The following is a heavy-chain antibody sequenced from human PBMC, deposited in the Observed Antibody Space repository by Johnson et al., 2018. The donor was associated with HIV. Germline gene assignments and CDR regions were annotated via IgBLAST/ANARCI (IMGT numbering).Heavy chain of an antibody. J-gene: IGHJ3*02. D-gene: IGHD3-10*01. CDR2: FYSGGST. V-gene: IGHV3-53*01. Sequence: LEWVSVFYSGGSTYYADSVKGRFTISRDNSKNTLFLQMHSLRAEDTAVYYCARGMGWFGEPGDAFDIWGQGTMVTVSS. CDR3: ARGMGWFGEPGDAFDI.